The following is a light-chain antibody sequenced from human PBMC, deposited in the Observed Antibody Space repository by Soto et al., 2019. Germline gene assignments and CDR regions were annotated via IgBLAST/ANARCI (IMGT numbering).Light chain of an antibody. CDR1: SSNIGSNH. V-gene: IGLV1-47*01. J-gene: IGLJ2*01. CDR3: SARDDSLSGVV. Sequence: QSVLTQPPSTSGTPGQRVTISCSGSSSNIGSNHVYWYQQFPGMAPKLLMYRSDQRPTGVPDRCSGSKSGTSASLAISGLLYDDEADYYCSARDDSLSGVVFGGGTKLTVL. CDR2: RSD.